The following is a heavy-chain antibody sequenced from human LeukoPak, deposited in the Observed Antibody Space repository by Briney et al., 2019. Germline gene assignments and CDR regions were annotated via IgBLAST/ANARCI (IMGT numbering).Heavy chain of an antibody. CDR2: ISSIGGST. V-gene: IGHV3-64*01. CDR3: AREQEEVGYYYYYMDV. CDR1: GFTLSSYA. D-gene: IGHD1-26*01. J-gene: IGHJ6*03. Sequence: GSLRLSCAASGFTLSSYAMHWVRQAPGKGLECVSAISSIGGSTYYANSVKGRFTISRDNSKNPMYLQRGSLRAEDMAVYYCAREQEEVGYYYYYMDVWGKGTTVTVSS.